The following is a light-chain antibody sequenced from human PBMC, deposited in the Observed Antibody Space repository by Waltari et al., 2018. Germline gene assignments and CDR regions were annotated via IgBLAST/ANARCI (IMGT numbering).Light chain of an antibody. Sequence: QSALTQPASVSGSPGQSIPISCPGTSSAVGKYNLVSWYQQHPGEVPKLMIYEVTKRPSGVSDRFSGSKSGNTASLTISGLQAEDEADYFCCSFAGRGFSVIFGGGTKLTVL. CDR2: EVT. CDR3: CSFAGRGFSVI. J-gene: IGLJ2*01. CDR1: SSAVGKYNL. V-gene: IGLV2-23*02.